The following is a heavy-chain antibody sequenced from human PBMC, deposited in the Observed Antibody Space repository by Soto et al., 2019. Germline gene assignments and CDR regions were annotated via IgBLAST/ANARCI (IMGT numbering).Heavy chain of an antibody. J-gene: IGHJ5*02. CDR3: ARGRGDCSGGSCYFFYVVLGP. Sequence: QVQLQQWGAGLLKPSETLSLTCAVYGGSFSGYYWSWIRQPPGKGLEWIGEINHSGSTNYNPSLKSRVTISVDTSKNQFSLKLSSVTAADTAVYYCARGRGDCSGGSCYFFYVVLGPWGQGTLVTVSS. V-gene: IGHV4-34*01. CDR1: GGSFSGYY. D-gene: IGHD2-15*01. CDR2: INHSGST.